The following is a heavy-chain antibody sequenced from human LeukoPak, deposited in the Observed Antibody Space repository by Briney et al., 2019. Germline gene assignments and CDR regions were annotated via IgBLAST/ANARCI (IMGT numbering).Heavy chain of an antibody. CDR3: ARGSSNACDI. J-gene: IGHJ3*02. Sequence: GGSLRLSCAASGFTFSSYWMNWVRQAPGQGLEWVGNIKEDGSEKYYVDSVEGRFTISRDNAKNSLYLQVNSVRAEDTAVYYCARGSSNACDIWGQGTMVTVSS. CDR1: GFTFSSYW. CDR2: IKEDGSEK. V-gene: IGHV3-7*05. D-gene: IGHD3-10*01.